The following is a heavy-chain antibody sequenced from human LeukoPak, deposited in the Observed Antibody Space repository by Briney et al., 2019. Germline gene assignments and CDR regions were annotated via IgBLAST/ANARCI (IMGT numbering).Heavy chain of an antibody. J-gene: IGHJ4*02. V-gene: IGHV3-48*01. Sequence: PGGSLRLSCAASGFTFSSYEMNWVRQAPGKGLEWVSYISSSSSTIYYADSVKGRFTISRDNAKNSLYLQMNSLRAEDTAVYYCARGSYYYDSSGDYHSYFDYWGQGTLVTVSS. D-gene: IGHD3-22*01. CDR3: ARGSYYYDSSGDYHSYFDY. CDR2: ISSSSSTI. CDR1: GFTFSSYE.